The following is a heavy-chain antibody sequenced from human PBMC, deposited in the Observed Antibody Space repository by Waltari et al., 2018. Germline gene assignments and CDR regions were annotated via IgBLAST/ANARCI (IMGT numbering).Heavy chain of an antibody. D-gene: IGHD5-18*01. Sequence: QVQLVQSGAEVKKPGASVKVSCKVSGYTLTELSIPWVRQAPGKGLEWMGGFDPEDGETIYAQKFQGRVTMTEDTSTDTAYMELSSLRSEDTAVYYCATDGHRGYSYGPSFDYWGQGTLVTVSS. V-gene: IGHV1-24*01. CDR1: GYTLTELS. J-gene: IGHJ4*02. CDR2: FDPEDGET. CDR3: ATDGHRGYSYGPSFDY.